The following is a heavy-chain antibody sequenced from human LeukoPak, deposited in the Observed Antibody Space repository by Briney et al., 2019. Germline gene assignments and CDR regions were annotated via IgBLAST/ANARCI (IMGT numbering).Heavy chain of an antibody. CDR3: ARDGGDYYDSSGYPFHH. D-gene: IGHD3-22*01. V-gene: IGHV3-21*01. CDR1: GFTFSSYA. CDR2: ISTSSSYI. J-gene: IGHJ1*01. Sequence: PGGSLRLSCAASGFTFSSYAMHWVRQAPGKGLEWVSSISTSSSYIYYADSVEGRFTISRDNAKKSLYLQMNSLRAGDTAVYYCARDGGDYYDSSGYPFHHWGQGTLVTVSS.